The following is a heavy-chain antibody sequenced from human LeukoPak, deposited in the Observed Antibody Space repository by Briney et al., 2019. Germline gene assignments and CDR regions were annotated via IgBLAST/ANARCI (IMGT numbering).Heavy chain of an antibody. CDR2: ISGRGASK. CDR1: GLTFNNYA. D-gene: IGHD5-24*01. V-gene: IGHV3-23*01. J-gene: IGHJ4*02. Sequence: GGSLRLSCAVSGLTFNNYAMSWVRQAPGKGLEWVSGISGRGASKYYADSVKGRFTISRDNSKNTLYLQMNSLRPEDTAVYYCAKDDAWLQYGNWGRGTLVTVSS. CDR3: AKDDAWLQYGN.